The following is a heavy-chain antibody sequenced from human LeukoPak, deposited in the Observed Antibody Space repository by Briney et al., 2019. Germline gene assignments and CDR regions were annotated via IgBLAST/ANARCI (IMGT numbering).Heavy chain of an antibody. CDR1: GGSISSSSYY. V-gene: IGHV4-39*07. D-gene: IGHD3-22*01. Sequence: SETLSLTCTVSGGSISSSSYYWGWIRQPPGKGLEWIGSIYYSGSTYYNPSLKSRVTISVDTSKNQFSLKLSSVTAADTAVYYCARNPPPGYYDSSGYYRPREYYSYYYYMDVWGKGTTVTISS. CDR3: ARNPPPGYYDSSGYYRPREYYSYYYYMDV. CDR2: IYYSGST. J-gene: IGHJ6*03.